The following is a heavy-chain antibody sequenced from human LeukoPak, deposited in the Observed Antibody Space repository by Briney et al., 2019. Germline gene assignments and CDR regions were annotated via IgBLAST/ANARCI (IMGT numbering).Heavy chain of an antibody. CDR1: GSTFADYH. CDR3: ARDHEFGELLY. Sequence: GGSLRLSCALSGSTFADYHMNWVRQAPGKGLEWVSYISSSSSTIYYADSVKGRFTISRDNAKNSLYLQMNSLRAEDTAVYYCARDHEFGELLYWGQGTLVTVSS. D-gene: IGHD3-10*01. CDR2: ISSSSSTI. J-gene: IGHJ4*02. V-gene: IGHV3-48*01.